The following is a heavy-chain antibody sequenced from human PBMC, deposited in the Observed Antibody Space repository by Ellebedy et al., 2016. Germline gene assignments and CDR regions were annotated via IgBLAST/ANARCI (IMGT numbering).Heavy chain of an antibody. J-gene: IGHJ2*01. CDR2: INPSGGST. CDR1: GYTFTSYY. Sequence: ASVKVSCKASGYTFTSYYMHWVRQAPGQGLEWMGIINPSGGSTSNAQKIQGRVTMTRDTSTSTVYMELSSLRSEDTAVYYCARGGSGTDWYFDLWGRGTLVTVSS. D-gene: IGHD6-13*01. V-gene: IGHV1-46*01. CDR3: ARGGSGTDWYFDL.